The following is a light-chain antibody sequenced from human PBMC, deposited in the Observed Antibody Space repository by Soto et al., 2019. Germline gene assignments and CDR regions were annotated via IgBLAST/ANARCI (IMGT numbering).Light chain of an antibody. J-gene: IGKJ1*01. CDR1: QTVNSIY. CDR3: QQYDTSPQT. Sequence: EIVLTQSPGTLSLYRGERATLSCRASQTVNSIYFAWYQRKPGQAPRLLIYGASNRATGIPDRFSGSGSGTDFTLTISRLEAEDFGVYYCQQYDTSPQTFGQGTKVEIK. CDR2: GAS. V-gene: IGKV3-20*01.